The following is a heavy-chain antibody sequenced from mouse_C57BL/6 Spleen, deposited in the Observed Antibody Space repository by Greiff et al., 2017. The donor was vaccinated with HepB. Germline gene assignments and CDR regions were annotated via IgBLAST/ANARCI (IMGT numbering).Heavy chain of an antibody. D-gene: IGHD1-1*01. CDR2: INPNNGGT. CDR3: ARRYYGY. Sequence: EVQLQQSGPELVKPGASVKISCKASGYTFTDYYMNWVKQSHGKSLEWIGDINPNNGGTSYNQKFKGKSTLTVDKSSSTAYMELRSLTSEDVAVYYCARRYYGYWGQGNTLTVSS. CDR1: GYTFTDYY. J-gene: IGHJ2*01. V-gene: IGHV1-26*01.